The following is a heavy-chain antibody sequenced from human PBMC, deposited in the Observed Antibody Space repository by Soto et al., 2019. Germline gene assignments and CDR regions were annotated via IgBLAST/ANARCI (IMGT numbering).Heavy chain of an antibody. D-gene: IGHD2-2*01. Sequence: GESLKTPRKGSGYSFTSYWISWVRPMPGKGLEWMGRIDPSDSYTNYSPSFQGHVTISADKSISTSYLQWSSLKASDTAMYYCARRDCSSTSCYSYGSYYYYYGMDVWGQGTTVTVSS. J-gene: IGHJ6*02. V-gene: IGHV5-10-1*01. CDR3: ARRDCSSTSCYSYGSYYYYYGMDV. CDR1: GYSFTSYW. CDR2: IDPSDSYT.